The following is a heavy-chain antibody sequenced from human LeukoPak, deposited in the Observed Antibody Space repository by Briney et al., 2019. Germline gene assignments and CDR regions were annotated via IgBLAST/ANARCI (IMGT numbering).Heavy chain of an antibody. V-gene: IGHV1-69*04. CDR2: SIPILGIA. Sequence: SVKVSCKASGGILSSYAISWVRQAPGQGLEWMGRSIPILGIANYAQKFQGRVTITADKSTSTAYMELSSLRSEDTAVYYCARDYGSGSYYNDYWGQGTLVTVSS. J-gene: IGHJ4*02. CDR1: GGILSSYA. CDR3: ARDYGSGSYYNDY. D-gene: IGHD3-10*01.